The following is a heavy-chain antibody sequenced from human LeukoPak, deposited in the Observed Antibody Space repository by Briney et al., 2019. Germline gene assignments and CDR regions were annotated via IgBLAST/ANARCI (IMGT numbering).Heavy chain of an antibody. CDR1: GFTFSSYE. CDR3: AKVAAAGD. V-gene: IGHV3-30*04. D-gene: IGHD6-13*01. CDR2: ISYDGSNK. J-gene: IGHJ4*02. Sequence: GGSLRLSCAASGFTFSSYEMNWVRQAPGKGLEWVAVISYDGSNKYYADSVKGRFTISRDNSKNTLYLQMNSLRAEDTAVYYCAKVAAAGDWGQGTLVTVSS.